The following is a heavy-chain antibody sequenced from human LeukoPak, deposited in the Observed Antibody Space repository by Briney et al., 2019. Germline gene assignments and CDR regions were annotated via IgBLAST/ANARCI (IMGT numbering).Heavy chain of an antibody. Sequence: SETLSLTCTVSGGSISSYYWSWIRQPPGKGLEWIGYIYYSGSTNYNPSLKSRVTISVDTSKNQFSLKLSSVTAADTAVYYCARGPRRIVVVAAKNLGFDPWGQGTLVTVSS. D-gene: IGHD2-15*01. V-gene: IGHV4-59*01. CDR2: IYYSGST. CDR3: ARGPRRIVVVAAKNLGFDP. CDR1: GGSISSYY. J-gene: IGHJ5*02.